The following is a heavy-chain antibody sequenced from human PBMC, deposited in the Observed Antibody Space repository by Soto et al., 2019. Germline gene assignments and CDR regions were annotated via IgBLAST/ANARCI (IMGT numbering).Heavy chain of an antibody. CDR2: INHSGST. CDR1: GGSFSGYY. Sequence: QVQLQQWGAGLLKPSETLSLTCAVYGGSFSGYYWSWIRQPPGKGLGWIGEINHSGSTNYNPSLKSRVTISVDTSKNQFSLKLSSVTAADTAVYYCARGRSGSYGYWGQGTLVTVSS. CDR3: ARGRSGSYGY. V-gene: IGHV4-34*01. D-gene: IGHD1-26*01. J-gene: IGHJ4*02.